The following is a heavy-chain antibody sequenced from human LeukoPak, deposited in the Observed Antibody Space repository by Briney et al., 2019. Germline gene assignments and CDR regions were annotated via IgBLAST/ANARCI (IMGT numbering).Heavy chain of an antibody. D-gene: IGHD1-14*01. V-gene: IGHV3-9*01. J-gene: IGHJ6*03. CDR2: ISWNSGSI. CDR3: ARTTAPPYYYYYYMDV. CDR1: GFTFDDYA. Sequence: QPGRSLRLSCAASGFTFDDYAMHWVRQAPGKGLEWVSGISWNSGSIGYADSVKGRFTISRDNAKNSLYLQMNSLRAEDTALYYCARTTAPPYYYYYYMDVWGKGTTVTVSS.